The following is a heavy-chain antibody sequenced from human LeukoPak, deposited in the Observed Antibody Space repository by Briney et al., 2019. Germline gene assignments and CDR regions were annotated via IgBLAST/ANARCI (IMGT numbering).Heavy chain of an antibody. CDR2: IIPIFGTV. J-gene: IGHJ5*02. V-gene: IGHV1-69*13. CDR1: GGTFSSYA. D-gene: IGHD3-3*01. CDR3: ARSYDFWSGYFNWFDP. Sequence: GASVEVSCKASGGTFSSYAISWVRQAPGQGLEWMGGIIPIFGTVKYAQKFQGRVTITADESTSTAYMELSSLRSEDTAVYYCARSYDFWSGYFNWFDPWGQGILVTVSS.